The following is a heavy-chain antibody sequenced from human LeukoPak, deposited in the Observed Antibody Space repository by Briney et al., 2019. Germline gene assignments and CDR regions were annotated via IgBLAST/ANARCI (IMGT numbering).Heavy chain of an antibody. CDR2: IYHSGST. D-gene: IGHD5-18*01. CDR3: AREIGYSYGSNWFDP. V-gene: IGHV4-38-2*02. J-gene: IGHJ5*02. CDR1: GYSISRGYS. Sequence: PSQTLSLTCAVSGYSISRGYSWGWIRHPPGKGLEWIGSIYHSGSTYYNPSLKSRVTISVDTSKNQFSLKLSSVTAADTAVYYCAREIGYSYGSNWFDPWGQGTLVTVSS.